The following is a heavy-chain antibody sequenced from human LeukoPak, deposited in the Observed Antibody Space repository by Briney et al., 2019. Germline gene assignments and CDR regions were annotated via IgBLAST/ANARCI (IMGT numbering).Heavy chain of an antibody. J-gene: IGHJ4*02. CDR3: ARVRTVTDFDY. Sequence: GSLRLSCAASGFTFDAYEINWVRQAPGKGLEWVSYISSSGSTIYYADSVKGRFTISRDNAKNSLYLQMNSLRAEDTAVYYCARVRTVTDFDYWGQGTLVTVSS. CDR1: GFTFDAYE. D-gene: IGHD4-17*01. V-gene: IGHV3-48*03. CDR2: ISSSGSTI.